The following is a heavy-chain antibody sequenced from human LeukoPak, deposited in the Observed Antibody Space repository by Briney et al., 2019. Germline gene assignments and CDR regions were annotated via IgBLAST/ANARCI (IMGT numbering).Heavy chain of an antibody. V-gene: IGHV4-4*09. CDR1: GGSISSSY. J-gene: IGHJ6*03. Sequence: KSSETLSLICTVSGGSISSSYWTWIRQPPGKGLEWIGYIYTSGSTDYNPSLKSRVTISVDTSKNQFSLKLTSVTAADTAMYYCARQIAAPGNYYYYMDVWGKGTTVTVSS. D-gene: IGHD6-13*01. CDR2: IYTSGST. CDR3: ARQIAAPGNYYYYMDV.